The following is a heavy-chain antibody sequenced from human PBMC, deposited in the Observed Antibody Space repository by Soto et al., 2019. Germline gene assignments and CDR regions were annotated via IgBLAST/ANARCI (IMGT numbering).Heavy chain of an antibody. Sequence: GASVKVSCKASGYTFTSYAVSWVRQAPGHGLEWMGWISAYNGNTNYAQNLRGRVTMTTDASTRTAYMELRSLTYDYTAMYYCARELYSSGWSVDHWGQVTLVTV. D-gene: IGHD6-19*01. CDR2: ISAYNGNT. CDR3: ARELYSSGWSVDH. CDR1: GYTFTSYA. V-gene: IGHV1-18*01. J-gene: IGHJ4*02.